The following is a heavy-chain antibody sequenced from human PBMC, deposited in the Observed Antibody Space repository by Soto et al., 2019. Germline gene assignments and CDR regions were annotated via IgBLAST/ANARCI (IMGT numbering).Heavy chain of an antibody. CDR1: GFPFSNYA. D-gene: IGHD3-9*01. V-gene: IGHV3-23*01. J-gene: IGHJ4*02. CDR2: ISRSGGSP. CDR3: ARRLDYDILTGTIDY. Sequence: GGSLRLSCSASGFPFSNYAMSWVRQAPGKGLEWVSAISRSGGSPYYADSVRGRFTVSRDNSKHTLYLQMNSLRAEDTAVYYCARRLDYDILTGTIDYWGQGTLVTVSS.